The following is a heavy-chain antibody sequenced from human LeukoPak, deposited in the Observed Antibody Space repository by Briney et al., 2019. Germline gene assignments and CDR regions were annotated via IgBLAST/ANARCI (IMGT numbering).Heavy chain of an antibody. CDR3: ASRGSGSYYKPSYGMDV. CDR1: GGSFSGYY. D-gene: IGHD3-10*01. Sequence: ASETLSLTCAVYGGSFSGYYWSWIRQPPGKGLEWIGEINHSGSTNYNPSLKSRVTTSVDTSKNQFSLKLSSVTAADTAVYYCASRGSGSYYKPSYGMDVWGQGTTVTVSS. CDR2: INHSGST. V-gene: IGHV4-34*01. J-gene: IGHJ6*02.